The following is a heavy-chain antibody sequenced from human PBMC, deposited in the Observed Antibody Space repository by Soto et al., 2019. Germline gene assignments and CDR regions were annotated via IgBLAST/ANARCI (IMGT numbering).Heavy chain of an antibody. J-gene: IGHJ6*02. Sequence: QVQLQESGPGLVKPSETLSLTCTVFGDSISNYYWSWIRQPPGKGLEWIGYIHHSGTTKSNPSLKSRVTISLATSQKQFSLELTSVTAADTAVYYCARDPGYGTLGYYGMDVWGQGTTVTVSS. V-gene: IGHV4-59*01. CDR1: GDSISNYY. D-gene: IGHD5-18*01. CDR3: ARDPGYGTLGYYGMDV. CDR2: IHHSGTT.